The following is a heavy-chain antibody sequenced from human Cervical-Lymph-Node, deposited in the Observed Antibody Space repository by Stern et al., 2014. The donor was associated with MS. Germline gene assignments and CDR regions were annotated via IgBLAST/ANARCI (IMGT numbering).Heavy chain of an antibody. CDR1: GFTFSDYG. D-gene: IGHD2-15*01. Sequence: VQLVESGGGVVQPGGSLRLSCAASGFTFSDYGMHWVRHAPGKRLQWVAVIWHDVSYEYYADSVKGRFTISRDNSRNSLYLQMNSLRAEDTAVYYCARAVETAVYSWGQGTLVTVSS. CDR2: IWHDVSYE. CDR3: ARAVETAVYS. J-gene: IGHJ4*02. V-gene: IGHV3-33*01.